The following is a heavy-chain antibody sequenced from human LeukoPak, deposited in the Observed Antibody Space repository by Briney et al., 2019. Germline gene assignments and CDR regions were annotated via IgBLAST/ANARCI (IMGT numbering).Heavy chain of an antibody. CDR2: INHGGST. Sequence: SETLSLTCAVYGGSFSGYYWSWIRQPPGKGLEWIGEINHGGSTNYNPSLKSRVTISVDTSKNQFSLKLSSVTAADTAVYYCARGPTYYYDSSGYSFDYWGQGTLVTVSS. CDR3: ARGPTYYYDSSGYSFDY. D-gene: IGHD3-22*01. J-gene: IGHJ4*02. CDR1: GGSFSGYY. V-gene: IGHV4-34*01.